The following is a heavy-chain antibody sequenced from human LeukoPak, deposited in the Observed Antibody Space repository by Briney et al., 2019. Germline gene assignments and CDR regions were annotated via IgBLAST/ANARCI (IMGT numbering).Heavy chain of an antibody. Sequence: GGSLRLSCAASGFTVSSNYMSWVRQAPGKGLEWVSVIYSGGSTYYADSVKGRFTISRDNSKNTLYLQMNSLRAEDTAVYYCARDLSSSSSGDHYYYYGKDVWGQGTTVTVSS. D-gene: IGHD6-6*01. CDR3: ARDLSSSSSGDHYYYYGKDV. CDR2: IYSGGST. CDR1: GFTVSSNY. J-gene: IGHJ6*02. V-gene: IGHV3-53*01.